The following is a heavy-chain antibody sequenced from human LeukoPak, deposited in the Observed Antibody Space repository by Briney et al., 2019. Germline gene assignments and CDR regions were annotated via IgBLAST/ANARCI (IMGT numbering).Heavy chain of an antibody. V-gene: IGHV3-7*01. J-gene: IGHJ4*02. D-gene: IGHD6-13*01. CDR2: IKQEGSEK. CDR1: GFSVSGYW. Sequence: GGSLRLSCAVSGFSVSGYWMTWVRQAPGKGLEWVANIKQEGSEKNYVDSVKGRFPISRDNAENSLFLQMNSLRVEDTAVYYCAREWQGGIAAAGTRIEGDYWGQGTLVAVSS. CDR3: AREWQGGIAAAGTRIEGDY.